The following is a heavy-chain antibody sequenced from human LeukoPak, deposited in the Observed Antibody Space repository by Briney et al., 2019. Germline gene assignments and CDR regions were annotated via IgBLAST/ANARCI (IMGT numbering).Heavy chain of an antibody. Sequence: GRSLRPSCAASGFTFSSYGMHWVRQAPGKGLEWVAVISYDGSNKYYADSVKGRFTISRDNSKNTLYLQMNSLRAEDTAVYYCAKDLYGSGSAFDYWGQGTLVTVSS. CDR1: GFTFSSYG. J-gene: IGHJ4*02. D-gene: IGHD3-10*01. V-gene: IGHV3-30*18. CDR2: ISYDGSNK. CDR3: AKDLYGSGSAFDY.